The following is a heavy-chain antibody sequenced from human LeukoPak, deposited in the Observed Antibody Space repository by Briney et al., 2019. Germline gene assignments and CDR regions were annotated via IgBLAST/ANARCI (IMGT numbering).Heavy chain of an antibody. CDR3: ARDIPRSHIRYSGYDVFDY. CDR1: GYTFTSYG. D-gene: IGHD5-12*01. J-gene: IGHJ4*02. Sequence: GASVKVSCKASGYTFTSYGISWVRQAPGQGLEWMGWISAYNGNTNYAQKLQGRVTMTTDTSTSTAYMELRSLRSDDTAVYYCARDIPRSHIRYSGYDVFDYWGQGTLVTVSS. V-gene: IGHV1-18*01. CDR2: ISAYNGNT.